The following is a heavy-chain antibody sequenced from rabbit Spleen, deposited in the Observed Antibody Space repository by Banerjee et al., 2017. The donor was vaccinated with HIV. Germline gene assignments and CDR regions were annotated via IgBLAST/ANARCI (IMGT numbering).Heavy chain of an antibody. D-gene: IGHD8-1*01. CDR1: GVSFSGNSY. CDR2: IDIGSSGFF. CDR3: ARGPYGSSNCAYPLNL. Sequence: QSLEESGGDLVKPGASLTLTCIASGVSFSGNSYMCWVRQAPGKGLEWIACIDIGSSGFFYFAAWAKGRFFCSKTSSSTVTLQMTRLTAAATATYFCARGPYGSSNCAYPLNLWGQGTLVTVS. V-gene: IGHV1S40*01. J-gene: IGHJ4*01.